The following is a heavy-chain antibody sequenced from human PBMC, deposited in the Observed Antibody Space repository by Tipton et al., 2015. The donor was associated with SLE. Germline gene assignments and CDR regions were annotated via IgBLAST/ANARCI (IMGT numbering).Heavy chain of an antibody. CDR3: AGDSQAFDY. CDR1: GGSIRNYY. V-gene: IGHV4-59*01. J-gene: IGHJ4*02. Sequence: TLSLTCTLSGGSIRNYYWSWIRQSPGEGLEWIGSIYFSGSTNYNPSLKSRVTISADTSKNQFSLKLTSVTAADTAVYYCAGDSQAFDYWGQGSLVTVSS. CDR2: IYFSGST.